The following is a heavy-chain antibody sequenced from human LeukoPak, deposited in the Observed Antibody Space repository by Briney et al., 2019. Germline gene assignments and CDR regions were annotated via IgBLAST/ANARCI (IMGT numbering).Heavy chain of an antibody. CDR3: ARQAGYYYYGMDV. Sequence: PGGSLRLSCAASGFTVSSNYMSWVRQAPGKGLEWVSVIYSGGSTYYADSVKGRFTISRDNSKNTLYPQMNSLRAEDTAVYYCARQAGYYYYGMDVWGKGTTVTVSS. J-gene: IGHJ6*04. CDR2: IYSGGST. V-gene: IGHV3-53*01. CDR1: GFTVSSNY.